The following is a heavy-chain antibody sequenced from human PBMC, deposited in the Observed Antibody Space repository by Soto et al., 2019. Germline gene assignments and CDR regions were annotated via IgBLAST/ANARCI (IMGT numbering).Heavy chain of an antibody. D-gene: IGHD6-6*01. V-gene: IGHV3-23*01. J-gene: IGHJ4*02. Sequence: GGSLRLSCAASGFTFSSYAMSWVRQAPGKGLEWVSAISGSGGSTYYADSVKGRFTISRDNSKNTLYLQMNSLRAEDTAVYYCARAIAAPEFFDYWGQGTLVTVSS. CDR3: ARAIAAPEFFDY. CDR2: ISGSGGST. CDR1: GFTFSSYA.